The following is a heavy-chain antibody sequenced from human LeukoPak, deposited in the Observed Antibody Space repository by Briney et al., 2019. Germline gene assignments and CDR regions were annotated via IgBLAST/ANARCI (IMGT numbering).Heavy chain of an antibody. CDR3: ARHVPGSSEPFDY. V-gene: IGHV4-34*01. D-gene: IGHD1-14*01. CDR1: GGSFSGYY. Sequence: SETLSLTCGVNGGSFSGYYWNWIRQTPGKGLEWIGEINHSGSTNYNPSLKSRVTISVDTSKNQFSLKLSSVTAADTAVYYCARHVPGSSEPFDYWGQGTLVTVSS. J-gene: IGHJ4*02. CDR2: INHSGST.